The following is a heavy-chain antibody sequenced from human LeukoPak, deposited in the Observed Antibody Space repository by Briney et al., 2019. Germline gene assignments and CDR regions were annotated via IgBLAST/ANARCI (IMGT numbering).Heavy chain of an antibody. J-gene: IGHJ4*02. V-gene: IGHV3-23*01. Sequence: PGGSLRLSCAASRFTFSSYATSWVRQAPGKGLEWVSAISGSGGSTYYADSVKGRFTISRDNSKNTLYLQMNSLRAEDTAVYYCAKDGHYYDSSGYYYFDYWGQGTLVTVSS. CDR3: AKDGHYYDSSGYYYFDY. CDR1: RFTFSSYA. D-gene: IGHD3-22*01. CDR2: ISGSGGST.